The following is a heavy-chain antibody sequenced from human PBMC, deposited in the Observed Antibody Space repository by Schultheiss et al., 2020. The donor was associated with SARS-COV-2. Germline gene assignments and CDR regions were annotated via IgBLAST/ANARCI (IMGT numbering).Heavy chain of an antibody. CDR1: GGSISSYY. D-gene: IGHD6-19*01. Sequence: SETLSLTCTVSGGSISSYYWSWIRQPPGKGLEWIGYIYYSGSTNYNPSLKSRVTMSVDTSKNQFSLKLSSVTAADTAVYYCARIPPSDSSGWYVDYWGQGTLVTVSS. CDR2: IYYSGST. V-gene: IGHV4-59*08. CDR3: ARIPPSDSSGWYVDY. J-gene: IGHJ4*02.